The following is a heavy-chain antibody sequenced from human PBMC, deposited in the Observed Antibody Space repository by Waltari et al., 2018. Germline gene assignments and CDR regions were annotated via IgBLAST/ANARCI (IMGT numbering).Heavy chain of an antibody. V-gene: IGHV4-30-2*01. D-gene: IGHD3-22*01. CDR1: GGSISSGGYS. J-gene: IGHJ5*02. Sequence: QLQLQESGSGLVKPSQTLSLACAVSGGSISSGGYSWSWIRQPPGKGLEWIGYIMRDGTTYYNSSLKSRVTISIDRSENHFSLRLRSVTAAGTAVYYCARSSDPTYFSDRSPYYGYFDPWGQGILVTVSS. CDR3: ARSSDPTYFSDRSPYYGYFDP. CDR2: IMRDGTT.